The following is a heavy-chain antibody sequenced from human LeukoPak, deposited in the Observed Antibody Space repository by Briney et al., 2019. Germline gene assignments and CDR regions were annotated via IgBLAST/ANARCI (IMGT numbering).Heavy chain of an antibody. CDR3: TKDWNNWFDS. CDR1: GFTFSNYG. Sequence: GRSLRLSCAASGFTFSNYGFHWVRQAPGKGLEWVALIAFDGSKKYSADSVKGRFTLSRDNSKNTLYLQMNSLRGEDTAVYYCTKDWNNWFDSWGQGTLVTVSS. V-gene: IGHV3-30*18. J-gene: IGHJ5*01. CDR2: IAFDGSKK. D-gene: IGHD1-1*01.